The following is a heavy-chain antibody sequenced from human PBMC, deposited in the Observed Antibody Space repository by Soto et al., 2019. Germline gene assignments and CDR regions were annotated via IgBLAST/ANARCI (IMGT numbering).Heavy chain of an antibody. CDR1: GVSISDFY. CDR2: MYNSGTT. CDR3: ASTLNPIMISPHGYAPLSFDY. V-gene: IGHV4-59*01. Sequence: PSETLSLTCTVSGVSISDFYWSWIRQAPGKGLESVGYMYNSGTTIYNPSLNYRATIPVDTSKNQFSLRLSSVTAADTAVYYCASTLNPIMISPHGYAPLSFDYWGQGSLVPVSS. D-gene: IGHD3-16*01. J-gene: IGHJ4*02.